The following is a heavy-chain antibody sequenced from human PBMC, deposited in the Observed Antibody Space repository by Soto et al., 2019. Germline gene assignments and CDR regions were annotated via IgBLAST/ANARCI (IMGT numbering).Heavy chain of an antibody. Sequence: LGESLKISCKGSGYSFTSYWIGWVRQMPGKGLEWMGIIYPGDSDTRYSPSFQGQVTISADKSISTAYLQWSSLKASDTAMYYCARNVAATGYYYYGMDVWGQGTTVTVSS. D-gene: IGHD6-19*01. CDR2: IYPGDSDT. J-gene: IGHJ6*02. CDR3: ARNVAATGYYYYGMDV. CDR1: GYSFTSYW. V-gene: IGHV5-51*01.